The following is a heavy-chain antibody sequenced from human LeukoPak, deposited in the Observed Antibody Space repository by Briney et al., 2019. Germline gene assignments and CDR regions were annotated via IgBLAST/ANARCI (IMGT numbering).Heavy chain of an antibody. Sequence: ASVKVSCKGSGYTFTGYYMHWVRQAPGQGLEWMGWINPNSGGTNYALKFQGRVTMTRDTSISTAYMELSRPRSDDTAVYYCARERDIVVVVAALRWFDPWGQGTLVTVSS. D-gene: IGHD2-15*01. V-gene: IGHV1-2*02. J-gene: IGHJ5*02. CDR3: ARERDIVVVVAALRWFDP. CDR1: GYTFTGYY. CDR2: INPNSGGT.